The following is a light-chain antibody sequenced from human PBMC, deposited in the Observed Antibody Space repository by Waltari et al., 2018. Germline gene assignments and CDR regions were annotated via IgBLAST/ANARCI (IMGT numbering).Light chain of an antibody. V-gene: IGLV8-61*01. CDR1: SGSLSTTSY. J-gene: IGLJ3*02. CDR3: ALYMGSGIWV. Sequence: QTVVTQEPSLSVSPGGTVTLTCALSSGSLSTTSYATWYQQTPGQAPRTLVYKANARSSGVPDRFSGSILGNTAALTITEAHADDESDYYCALYMGSGIWVFGGGTRLTVL. CDR2: KAN.